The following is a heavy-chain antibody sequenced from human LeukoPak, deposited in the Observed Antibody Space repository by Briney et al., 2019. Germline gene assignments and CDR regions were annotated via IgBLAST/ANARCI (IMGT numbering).Heavy chain of an antibody. D-gene: IGHD2/OR15-2a*01. CDR2: ISYSGIA. CDR3: ARVLYDYYFDY. V-gene: IGHV4-31*11. J-gene: IGHJ4*02. Sequence: SETLSLTCAVSGGSFSSGGYYWSWIRHHPGKGLEWLACISYSGIAYYNPSLKSRLTISVDTSKNQFSLELSSVTAADTALYYCARVLYDYYFDYWGQGTLVTVSS. CDR1: GGSFSSGGYY.